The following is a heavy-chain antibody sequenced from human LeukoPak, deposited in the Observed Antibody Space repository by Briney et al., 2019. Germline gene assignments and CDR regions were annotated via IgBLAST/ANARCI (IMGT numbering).Heavy chain of an antibody. CDR1: GGGFNTYA. CDR3: ARWFSGLHNWFDP. D-gene: IGHD3-22*01. V-gene: IGHV1-69*11. Sequence: SVRGSCKGSGGGFNTYAVSLVGQGPGQGLEWGGSIIPFLGTTNYAQKFQGRVTITADEPARTAYMELTYVRSDDTAVYYCARWFSGLHNWFDPWGQGTLVIVSS. J-gene: IGHJ5*02. CDR2: IIPFLGTT.